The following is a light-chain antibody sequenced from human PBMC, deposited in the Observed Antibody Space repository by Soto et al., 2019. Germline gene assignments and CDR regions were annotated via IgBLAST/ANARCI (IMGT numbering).Light chain of an antibody. CDR3: LQYNSLPYT. V-gene: IGKV1-5*03. Sequence: DIQVTQSPSTLSAFVGDRVILTCRASQNVNSWLAWYQQRPRKAPKLLIYKTSSLESGVPSRFSGSGSGTEFTLTISSLETDDFGTYFCLQYNSLPYTFGQGTKLEIK. J-gene: IGKJ2*01. CDR1: QNVNSW. CDR2: KTS.